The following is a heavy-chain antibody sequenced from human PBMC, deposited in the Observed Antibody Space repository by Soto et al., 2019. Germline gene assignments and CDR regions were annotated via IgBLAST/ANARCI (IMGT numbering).Heavy chain of an antibody. V-gene: IGHV3-30*18. D-gene: IGHD2-2*01. J-gene: IGHJ6*02. CDR1: GFTFSSYG. Sequence: PGGSLRLSCAASGFTFSSYGMHWVRQAPGKGLEWVAVISYDGSNKYYADSVKGRFTISRDNSKNTLYLQMNSLRAEDTAVYYCAKDTYCSSTSCYEELYYYYGMDVWGQGTTVTVSS. CDR2: ISYDGSNK. CDR3: AKDTYCSSTSCYEELYYYYGMDV.